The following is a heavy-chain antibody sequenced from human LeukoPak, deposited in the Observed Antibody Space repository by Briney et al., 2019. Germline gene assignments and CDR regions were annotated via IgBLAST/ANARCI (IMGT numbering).Heavy chain of an antibody. CDR1: GFTFSSYA. CDR3: AKGTSSSCYSAPNY. Sequence: RSGGSLRLSCAASGFTFSSYAMNWVRQAPGKGLEWVSAICSNDNNTYYANSVKGRFTISRDNSKNTLSLQLNSLRAEDTAVYYCAKGTSSSCYSAPNYWGQGTLVTASS. CDR2: ICSNDNNT. V-gene: IGHV3-23*01. J-gene: IGHJ4*02. D-gene: IGHD2-15*01.